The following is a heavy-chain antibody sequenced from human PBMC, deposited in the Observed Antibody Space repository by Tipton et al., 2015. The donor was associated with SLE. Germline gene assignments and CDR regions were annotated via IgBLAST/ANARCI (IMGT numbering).Heavy chain of an antibody. D-gene: IGHD3-3*01. CDR3: ARQFSIFALVNV. Sequence: TLSLTCTVSGGSIRRNTYYWDWIRQPPGKGLEWIGTMYYSGSIYYNPSLQSRAYMSLDTSKNQFSLELSSVTAADTAMYYCARQFSIFALVNVWGQGALVTVSS. J-gene: IGHJ4*02. CDR2: MYYSGSI. V-gene: IGHV4-39*07. CDR1: GGSIRRNTYY.